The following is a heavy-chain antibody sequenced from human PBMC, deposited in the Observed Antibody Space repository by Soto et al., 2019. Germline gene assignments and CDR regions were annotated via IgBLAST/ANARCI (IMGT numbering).Heavy chain of an antibody. Sequence: LRLAWAASGFTFSNYWMSWVRQAPGKGLEWVANIKQDGSEKYYVDSVKGRFTISRDNARNSLYLQMTSLRADGTAVYYCVRVANYYDMDYWGQGTLVTVSS. CDR3: VRVANYYDMDY. CDR1: GFTFSNYW. D-gene: IGHD3-22*01. J-gene: IGHJ4*02. CDR2: IKQDGSEK. V-gene: IGHV3-7*03.